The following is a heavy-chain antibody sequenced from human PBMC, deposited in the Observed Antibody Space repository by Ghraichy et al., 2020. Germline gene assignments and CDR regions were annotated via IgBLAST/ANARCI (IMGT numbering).Heavy chain of an antibody. CDR2: IKSKTDGGTT. J-gene: IGHJ4*02. V-gene: IGHV3-15*01. CDR3: TTHYYDFWSDYYPIDY. Sequence: GGSLRLSCAASGFTFSSAWMSWVRQAPGKGLEWVGRIKSKTDGGTTDYVAPVKGRFTISRDDSKNTLYLQMNSLKTEDTAVYYCTTHYYDFWSDYYPIDYWGQGTLVTVSS. D-gene: IGHD3-3*01. CDR1: GFTFSSAW.